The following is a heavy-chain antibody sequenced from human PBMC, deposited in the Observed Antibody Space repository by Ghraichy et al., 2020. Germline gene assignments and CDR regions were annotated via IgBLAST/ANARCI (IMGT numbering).Heavy chain of an antibody. CDR3: ARQNYYYDRRAPLSPRDDALDF. CDR1: GYTFTSYG. Sequence: ASVKVSCKTSGYTFTSYGISWVRQAPGQGLEWMGWISAYNGHTIYAQKFQGRVTMTTDTSTSTAYMALRSLRSDDTAMYYCARQNYYYDRRAPLSPRDDALDFWGQGTMVTVSS. J-gene: IGHJ3*01. V-gene: IGHV1-18*04. D-gene: IGHD3-22*01. CDR2: ISAYNGHT.